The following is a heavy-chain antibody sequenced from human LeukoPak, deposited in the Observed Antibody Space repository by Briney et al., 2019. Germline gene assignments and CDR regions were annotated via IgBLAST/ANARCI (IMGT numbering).Heavy chain of an antibody. CDR1: GFAFSSYS. CDR2: ISSGSRTI. D-gene: IGHD1-20*01. CDR3: ARESITGHRDFDY. V-gene: IGHV3-48*01. J-gene: IGHJ4*02. Sequence: GGSLRLXCAASGFAFSSYSMNWVRRAPGKGLQWVSYISSGSRTIYSADSVKGRFTISRDNAKNSLYLQMNSLRVEDTAVYYCARESITGHRDFDYWGQGTLVTVSS.